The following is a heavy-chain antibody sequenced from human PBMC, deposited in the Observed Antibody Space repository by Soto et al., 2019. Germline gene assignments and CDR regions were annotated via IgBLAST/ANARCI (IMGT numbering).Heavy chain of an antibody. D-gene: IGHD3-22*01. CDR1: GGTFSSYA. Sequence: QVQLVQSGAEVKKPGSSVKVSCKASGGTFSSYAISWVRQAPGQGLEWMGGFDPEDGETIYAQKFQGRVTMTEDTSTDTAYMELSSLRSEDTAVYYCATDSSGYLITADYWGQGTLVTVSS. J-gene: IGHJ4*02. V-gene: IGHV1-24*01. CDR3: ATDSSGYLITADY. CDR2: FDPEDGET.